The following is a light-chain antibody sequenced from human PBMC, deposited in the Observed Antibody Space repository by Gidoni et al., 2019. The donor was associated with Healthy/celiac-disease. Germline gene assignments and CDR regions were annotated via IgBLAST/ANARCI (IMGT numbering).Light chain of an antibody. J-gene: IGKJ5*01. CDR2: LVS. CDR3: MQALQTPIT. V-gene: IGKV2-28*01. CDR1: QSLLHRNGYNY. Sequence: DIVMTQSPRSLTGTPGEPDSISCRSSQSLLHRNGYNYLDWYLQKPGQSQQLLIYLVSNRASGGPDRLSGSGSGTDFTLIISRVEAEDVGFYYCMQALQTPITFGQGTRLEIK.